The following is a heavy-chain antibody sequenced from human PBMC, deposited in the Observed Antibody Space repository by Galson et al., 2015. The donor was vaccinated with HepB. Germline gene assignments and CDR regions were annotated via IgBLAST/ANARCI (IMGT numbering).Heavy chain of an antibody. CDR3: ARGLSVVRGVIGWFDP. CDR1: GYTFTSYD. CDR2: MNPNSGNT. Sequence: SVKVSCKASGYTFTSYDINWVRQATGQGLEWMGWMNPNSGNTGYAQKFQGRVTMTRNTSISTAYMELSSLRSEDTAVYYCARGLSVVRGVIGWFDPWAREPWSPSPQ. V-gene: IGHV1-8*01. J-gene: IGHJ5*02. D-gene: IGHD3-10*01.